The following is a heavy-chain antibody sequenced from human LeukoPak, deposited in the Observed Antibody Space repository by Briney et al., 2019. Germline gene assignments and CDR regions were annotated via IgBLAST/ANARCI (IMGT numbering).Heavy chain of an antibody. J-gene: IGHJ3*02. CDR3: ARDPTTVTTGAFDI. Sequence: GGSLRLSCAASGFTISSYSMNWVRQAPGKGLEWVSYISSSSTIYYADSVKGRFTISRDNAKNSLYLQMNSLRAEDTAVYYCARDPTTVTTGAFDIWGQGTMVTVSS. V-gene: IGHV3-48*01. CDR2: ISSSSTI. D-gene: IGHD4-17*01. CDR1: GFTISSYS.